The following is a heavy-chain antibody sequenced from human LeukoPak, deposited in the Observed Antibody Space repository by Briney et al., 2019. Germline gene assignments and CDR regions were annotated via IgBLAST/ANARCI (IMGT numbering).Heavy chain of an antibody. Sequence: GGFLRLSCAASGFTVSGDNMSWVRQSPAKGLEWVATFHSGGDTDYADSVKGRFTISRDNTDNSLFLQMSSLRAEDTAVYYCARERRQWQPFDIWGQGTMVTVSS. V-gene: IGHV3-66*01. J-gene: IGHJ3*02. CDR2: FHSGGDT. CDR1: GFTVSGDN. CDR3: ARERRQWQPFDI. D-gene: IGHD6-19*01.